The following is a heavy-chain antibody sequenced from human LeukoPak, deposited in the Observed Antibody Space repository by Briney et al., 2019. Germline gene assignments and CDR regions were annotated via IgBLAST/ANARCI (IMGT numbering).Heavy chain of an antibody. D-gene: IGHD2-2*02. CDR1: GYTFTGYY. CDR2: INPNSGGT. V-gene: IGHV1-2*02. CDR3: ARGGYTGYLDS. Sequence: ASVKVSCKASGYTFTGYYIHWVRQAPGQGLEWMGWINPNSGGTNYAQKFQGRVTMTRDTSISTAYMELSSLRSDDTAVFFCARGGYTGYLDSWGQGTLVTVSS. J-gene: IGHJ4*02.